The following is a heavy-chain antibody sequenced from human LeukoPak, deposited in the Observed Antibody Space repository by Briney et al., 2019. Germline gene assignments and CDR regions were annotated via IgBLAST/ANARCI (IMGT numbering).Heavy chain of an antibody. CDR2: IGSGSVDK. CDR1: GFSFNIYA. CDR3: AKRVPLTALDS. D-gene: IGHD3-3*01. V-gene: IGHV3-23*01. J-gene: IGHJ5*01. Sequence: GGCLRLSCAASGFSFNIYAMGWVRQAPGKGLEWVSVIGSGSVDKHYADTVRGRFDISRDNSKNRLFLQMNSLRVEDSGVYYCAKRVPLTALDSWGQGTLVTVSS.